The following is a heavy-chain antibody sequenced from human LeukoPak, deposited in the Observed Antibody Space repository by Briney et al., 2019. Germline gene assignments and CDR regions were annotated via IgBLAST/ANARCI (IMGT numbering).Heavy chain of an antibody. V-gene: IGHV6-1*01. J-gene: IGHJ4*02. CDR2: TYYRSKWYH. D-gene: IGHD6-13*01. CDR3: ARVTSSSWTEYFDY. Sequence: SQTLSLTCAISGDSVSSNSVGWNWLRQSPSRGLEWLGRTYYRSKWYHDYAVSVRSRITISPDTSKNQFSLQLNSVTPEDTAIYYCARVTSSSWTEYFDYWGQGTLVTVSS. CDR1: GDSVSSNSVG.